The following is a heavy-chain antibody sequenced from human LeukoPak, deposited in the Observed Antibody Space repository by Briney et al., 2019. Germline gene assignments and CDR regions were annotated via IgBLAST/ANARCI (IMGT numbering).Heavy chain of an antibody. CDR2: INPNSGGT. J-gene: IGHJ3*01. Sequence: ASVKVSCKASGYTFTSYGISWVRQAPGQGLEWMGWINPNSGGTNYAQKFQGRVTMTRDTSISTAYMELSRLRSDDTAVYYCARDLARGLSSSWGQGTMVTVSS. CDR3: ARDLARGLSSS. D-gene: IGHD3-10*01. CDR1: GYTFTSYG. V-gene: IGHV1-2*02.